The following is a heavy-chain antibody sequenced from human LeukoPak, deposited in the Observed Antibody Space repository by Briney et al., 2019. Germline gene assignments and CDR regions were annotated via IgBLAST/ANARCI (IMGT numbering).Heavy chain of an antibody. CDR2: MSPNSGNT. V-gene: IGHV1-8*01. Sequence: GASVKVSCKASGYTFTSYDINRVRQATGQGLEWMGWMSPNSGNTGYAQKFQGRVTMTRNTSISTAYMELSSLRSEDTAVYYCARSAPRRRIFDYWGQGTLVTVSS. CDR1: GYTFTSYD. D-gene: IGHD6-25*01. J-gene: IGHJ4*02. CDR3: ARSAPRRRIFDY.